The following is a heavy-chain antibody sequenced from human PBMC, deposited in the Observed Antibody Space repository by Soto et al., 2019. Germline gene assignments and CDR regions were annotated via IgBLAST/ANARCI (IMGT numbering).Heavy chain of an antibody. CDR2: LIPIFGSA. V-gene: IGHV1-69*01. CDR3: ARLVGQLAGAHYFDY. Sequence: QVQLVQSGAEVKKPGSSVKVSCKASGGTFISYAISWVRQAPGQGLEWMGGLIPIFGSANYAQKFQGRVTITADESTSTAYMELSSLRSEDTAVYYCARLVGQLAGAHYFDYWGQGTLVTVSA. CDR1: GGTFISYA. D-gene: IGHD6-6*01. J-gene: IGHJ4*02.